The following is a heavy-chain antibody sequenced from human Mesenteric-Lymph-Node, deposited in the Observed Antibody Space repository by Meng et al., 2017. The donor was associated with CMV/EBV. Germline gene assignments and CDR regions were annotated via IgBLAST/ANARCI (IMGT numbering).Heavy chain of an antibody. J-gene: IGHJ4*02. D-gene: IGHD6-19*01. Sequence: GSLRLSCTVSGGSISSYYWTWIRQPPGKGLEWIGYIYDSGSTNYNPSFESRVTISIDTSKNQFSLKLTSVTAADTAVYYCAREQWLAYYFDYWGQGALVTVSS. CDR1: GGSISSYY. V-gene: IGHV4-59*01. CDR2: IYDSGST. CDR3: AREQWLAYYFDY.